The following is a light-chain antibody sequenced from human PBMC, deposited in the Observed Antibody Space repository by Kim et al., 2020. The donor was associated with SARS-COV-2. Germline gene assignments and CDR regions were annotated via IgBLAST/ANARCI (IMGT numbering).Light chain of an antibody. V-gene: IGKV1-16*01. J-gene: IGKJ5*01. CDR3: LQYQTYPLT. CDR1: QDITNY. Sequence: ASVGDRVTITCRASQDITNYLVWFQQKPGKAPKSLIYEASNLQNGVPSRFSGSRSGTDFTLTITSLQPEDFSTYYCLQYQTYPLTFGQGTRLEIK. CDR2: EAS.